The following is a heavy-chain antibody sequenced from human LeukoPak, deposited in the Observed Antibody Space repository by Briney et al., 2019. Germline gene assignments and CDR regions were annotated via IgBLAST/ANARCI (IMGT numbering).Heavy chain of an antibody. D-gene: IGHD2-2*01. CDR2: FDSEDGET. J-gene: IGHJ4*02. V-gene: IGHV1-24*01. CDR1: GYTLTELS. CDR3: ATVGSVSSTSSGIDY. Sequence: ASVKVSYKVSGYTLTELSMHWVRQAPGKGLEWMGGFDSEDGETIYAQKFQGRVTMTEDTSTDTAYMELSSLRSEDTAVYYCATVGSVSSTSSGIDYWGQGTLVTVSS.